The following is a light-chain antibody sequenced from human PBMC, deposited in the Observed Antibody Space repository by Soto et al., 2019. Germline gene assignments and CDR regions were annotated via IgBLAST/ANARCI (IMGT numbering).Light chain of an antibody. CDR2: DAS. CDR3: QHYNSYWT. J-gene: IGKJ1*01. CDR1: QSISSW. Sequence: DIQMTQSPSTLSASVGDRVTITCRASQSISSWLAWYQQKPGKAPKLLIYDASSLESGVPSRFSGSGSGTEFTLTISSLQPVDFATYSCQHYNSYWTFGQGTKVDIK. V-gene: IGKV1-5*01.